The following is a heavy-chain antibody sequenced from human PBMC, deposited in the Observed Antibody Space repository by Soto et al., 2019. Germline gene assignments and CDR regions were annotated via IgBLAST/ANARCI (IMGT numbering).Heavy chain of an antibody. V-gene: IGHV1-2*02. CDR2: INPATGAA. Sequence: QLHLVQSGAVVKKPGASVTVSCSASGYPVTAYYMHWVRQAPGRGLEWMGGINPATGAAKYTQTFQGRVTMARDPSTSTVFMDLRGLTSEDTAVFYCASGGGVGVAGSAAFDMWGQGTLVTVSS. CDR3: ASGGGVGVAGSAAFDM. D-gene: IGHD3-3*01. J-gene: IGHJ3*02. CDR1: GYPVTAYY.